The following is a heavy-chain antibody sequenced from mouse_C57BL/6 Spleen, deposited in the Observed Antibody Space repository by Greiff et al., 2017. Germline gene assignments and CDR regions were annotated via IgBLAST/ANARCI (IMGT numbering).Heavy chain of an antibody. CDR2: IYPGSGST. V-gene: IGHV1-55*01. CDR1: GYTFTSYW. Sequence: VQLQQPGAELVKPGASVKMSCKASGYTFTSYWLTWVKQRPGQGLEWIGDIYPGSGSTNYNEKFKSKATLTVDTSSSTAYMKLSSLTSEDSAVYYCARYDGYFAYWGQGTTLTVSS. D-gene: IGHD2-3*01. CDR3: ARYDGYFAY. J-gene: IGHJ2*01.